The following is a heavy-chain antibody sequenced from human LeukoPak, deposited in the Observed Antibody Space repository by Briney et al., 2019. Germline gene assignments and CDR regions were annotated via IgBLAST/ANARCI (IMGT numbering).Heavy chain of an antibody. J-gene: IGHJ4*02. Sequence: GGSLRLSCAASRFTFSSYWMSWVRQAPGKGLECVANINLDRSERYYADSLKGPFTISRDNAKNSLYLQMNSLRDDDTAVCYCARIRSGHPQDFDYWGQGTLVTVSS. D-gene: IGHD3-10*01. V-gene: IGHV3-7*05. CDR1: RFTFSSYW. CDR2: INLDRSER. CDR3: ARIRSGHPQDFDY.